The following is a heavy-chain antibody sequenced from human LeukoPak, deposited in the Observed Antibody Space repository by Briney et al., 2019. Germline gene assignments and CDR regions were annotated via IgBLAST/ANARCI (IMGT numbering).Heavy chain of an antibody. J-gene: IGHJ6*03. V-gene: IGHV3-23*01. D-gene: IGHD5-24*01. CDR1: GYTFTSYA. CDR3: AAQMATIDNSFYYMDV. Sequence: PGGSLTLSCGASGYTFTSYAMSWIRQAPGKGLEWVSAIRNSGGSTYYAYSVKRRFTISRDNSKNTIYLQINSLRAEPTAVYYCAAQMATIDNSFYYMDVGGKATTVTVYS. CDR2: IRNSGGST.